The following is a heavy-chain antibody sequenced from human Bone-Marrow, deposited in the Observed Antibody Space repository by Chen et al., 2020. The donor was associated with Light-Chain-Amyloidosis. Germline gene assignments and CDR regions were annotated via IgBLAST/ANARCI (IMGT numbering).Heavy chain of an antibody. V-gene: IGHV5-51*01. J-gene: IGHJ4*02. Sequence: EVQLAQSGPEVKKHGESLKISCKGSGYTFPNYWNGRVRQMPGKGLEWMGVIYPDASDARSSQSFEGQVTISADKSITTAYLQWRSLKASDTAMYYCARRRDGYNFDYWGQGTLVTVSS. CDR3: ARRRDGYNFDY. D-gene: IGHD5-12*01. CDR1: GYTFPNYW. CDR2: IYPDASDA.